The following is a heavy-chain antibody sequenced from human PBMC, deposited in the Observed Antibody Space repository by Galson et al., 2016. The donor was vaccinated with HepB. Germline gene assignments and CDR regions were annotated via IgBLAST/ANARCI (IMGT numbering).Heavy chain of an antibody. J-gene: IGHJ4*02. CDR3: AKARSTNAYKVFDY. CDR1: GFTFDDYA. CDR2: IGWNSAYI. V-gene: IGHV3-9*01. D-gene: IGHD5-24*01. Sequence: LRLSCAASGFTFDDYATHWVRQTPGKGLEWVSGIGWNSAYIDYADSVKGRFTISRDNAKNSLYLQMDSLRPEDTALYYCAKARSTNAYKVFDYWGQGILIAVSS.